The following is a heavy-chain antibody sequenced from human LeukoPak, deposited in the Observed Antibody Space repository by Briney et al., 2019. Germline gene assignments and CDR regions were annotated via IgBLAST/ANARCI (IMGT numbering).Heavy chain of an antibody. CDR3: AREGKYYYYYYMDV. CDR1: GGSFSGYY. Sequence: PSETLSLTCAVYGGSFSGYYWSWIRQPPGKGLEWMGEINHSGRTNYNPSLKSRVTISVDTSKNQFSLKLSSVTAADTAVYYCAREGKYYYYYYMDVWGKGTTVTVSS. V-gene: IGHV4-34*01. J-gene: IGHJ6*03. CDR2: INHSGRT.